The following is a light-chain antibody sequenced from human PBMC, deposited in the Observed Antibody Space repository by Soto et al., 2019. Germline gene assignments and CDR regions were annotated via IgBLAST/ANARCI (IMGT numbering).Light chain of an antibody. J-gene: IGLJ2*01. Sequence: SALTQPASVSGSPGQSITISCTGTSSDVGGYNYVSWYQQHPGKAPKVMIYDVSNRPSGVSNRFSGSKSGNTASLTISGLQAEDEADYYCSSYTGSSTSVIFGGGTKLTVL. CDR1: SSDVGGYNY. V-gene: IGLV2-14*03. CDR2: DVS. CDR3: SSYTGSSTSVI.